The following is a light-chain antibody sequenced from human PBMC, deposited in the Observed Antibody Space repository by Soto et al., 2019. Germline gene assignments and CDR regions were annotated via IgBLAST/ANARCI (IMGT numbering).Light chain of an antibody. J-gene: IGLJ1*01. CDR1: SSDVGGYNY. CDR3: SSYTSSSTPYV. Sequence: QSALTQPASVSGSPGQSITISCTGTSSDVGGYNYVSWYQQHPGKAPKLMIYEVSNRPSGVSNRFSGSKSGNTASLTISGLPAEDEADYYCSSYTSSSTPYVFGTGTKVTVL. CDR2: EVS. V-gene: IGLV2-14*01.